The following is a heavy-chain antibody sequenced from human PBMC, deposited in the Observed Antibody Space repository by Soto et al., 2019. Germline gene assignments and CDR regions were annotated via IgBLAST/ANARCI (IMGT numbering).Heavy chain of an antibody. D-gene: IGHD1-26*01. Sequence: PGGSLRLSCAASGFTFSSYWMHWVRQAPGKGLVWVSRINSDGSSTSYADSVKGRFTISRDNSKNTLYLQMNSLRAEDTAVYYCAKGSRGGSYGYFDYWGQGTLVTVSS. CDR1: GFTFSSYW. CDR2: INSDGSST. J-gene: IGHJ4*02. V-gene: IGHV3-74*01. CDR3: AKGSRGGSYGYFDY.